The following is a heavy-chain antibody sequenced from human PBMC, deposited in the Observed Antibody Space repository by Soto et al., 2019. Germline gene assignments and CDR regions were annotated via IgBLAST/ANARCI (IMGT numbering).Heavy chain of an antibody. D-gene: IGHD2-15*01. CDR2: IYYSGST. V-gene: IGHV4-39*01. CDR3: ARRSGGRCYNY. J-gene: IGHJ4*02. Sequence: ASETLSLTCTVAGAAVYSDGYYWGWIRQPPGKGLEWIGNIYYSGSTYYNPSLKSRVTISIDTSKNQFSLKMNSVTAADTAVYYCARRSGGRCYNYWGQGTLVTVS. CDR1: GAAVYSDGYY.